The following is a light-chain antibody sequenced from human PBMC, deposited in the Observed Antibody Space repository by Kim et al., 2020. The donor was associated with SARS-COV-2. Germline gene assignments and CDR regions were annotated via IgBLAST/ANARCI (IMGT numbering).Light chain of an antibody. Sequence: SAGDDDTPSPRGREGVRSKYAWFQPKPGTAPRHLLYGAATRATGIPARSSGTGSGTEFTPTISSVQSEDDAVYYCQQYNNWPPVTFGQGTRLEIK. CDR2: GAA. V-gene: IGKV3-15*01. CDR1: EGVRSK. J-gene: IGKJ5*01. CDR3: QQYNNWPPVT.